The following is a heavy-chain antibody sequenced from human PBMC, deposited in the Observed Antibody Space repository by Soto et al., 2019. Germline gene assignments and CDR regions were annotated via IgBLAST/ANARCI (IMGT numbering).Heavy chain of an antibody. CDR1: GFTFSSYA. Sequence: GESLKISCAASGFTFSSYAMSWVRQAPGKGLEWVSAISGSGGSTYYADSVKGRFTISRDNSKNTLYLQMNSLRAEDTAVYYCEKGKYGSGSYNWFDPWGQGTLVTVSS. D-gene: IGHD3-10*01. V-gene: IGHV3-23*01. CDR3: EKGKYGSGSYNWFDP. CDR2: ISGSGGST. J-gene: IGHJ5*02.